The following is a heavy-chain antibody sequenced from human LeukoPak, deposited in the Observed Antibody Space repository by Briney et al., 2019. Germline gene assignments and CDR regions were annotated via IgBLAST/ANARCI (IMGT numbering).Heavy chain of an antibody. CDR3: AKGAGGFSYYNWFDP. D-gene: IGHD5-18*01. CDR1: GESFNGYY. V-gene: IGHV4-34*01. CDR2: INHSGST. Sequence: SETLSLTCAVYGESFNGYYWSWIRQPPGKGLEWIGEINHSGSTNYSPSLESRVTISVDTSKNQFSLKLASVTAADTAIYYCAKGAGGFSYYNWFDPWGQGTLVTVSS. J-gene: IGHJ5*02.